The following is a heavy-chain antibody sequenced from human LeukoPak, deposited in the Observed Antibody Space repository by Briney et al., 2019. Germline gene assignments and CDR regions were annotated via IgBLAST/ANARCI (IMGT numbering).Heavy chain of an antibody. Sequence: NTSETLSLTCTVSGGSISSYYWSWIRQPAVKGPEWIGRIYTSGSTNYNPSLKSRVTMSVDTSKNQFSLKLSSVTAADTAVYYCARGGYSGYDSYWGQGTLVTVSS. D-gene: IGHD5-12*01. CDR2: IYTSGST. CDR3: ARGGYSGYDSY. CDR1: GGSISSYY. V-gene: IGHV4-4*07. J-gene: IGHJ4*02.